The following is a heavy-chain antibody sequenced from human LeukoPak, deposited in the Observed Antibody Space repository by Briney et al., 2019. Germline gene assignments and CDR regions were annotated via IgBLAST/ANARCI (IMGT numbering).Heavy chain of an antibody. CDR3: AKLQSRGAHCNGDCYFDN. CDR2: IRGSGGST. V-gene: IGHV3-23*01. CDR1: GFSFSSYS. Sequence: GGSLRLSCAASGFSFSSYSMNWVRQAPGKGLEWVSAIRGSGGSTNYADSVKGRFTISRDNSKNTLYLQMNSLRAEDTAVYYCAKLQSRGAHCNGDCYFDNWGQGTLVTVSS. D-gene: IGHD2-21*02. J-gene: IGHJ4*02.